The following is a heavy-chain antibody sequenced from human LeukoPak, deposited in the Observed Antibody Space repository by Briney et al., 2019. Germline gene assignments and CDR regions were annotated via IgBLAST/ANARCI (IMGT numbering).Heavy chain of an antibody. D-gene: IGHD2-21*01. J-gene: IGHJ4*02. CDR3: ARGVVIAPQTFDY. V-gene: IGHV4-59*01. CDR2: IYYSGST. Sequence: SETLSLTCTVSGGSISSYYWSWIRQPPGKGLEWIGYIYYSGSTNYNPPLKSRVTISVDTSKNQFSLKLSSVTAADTAVYYCARGVVIAPQTFDYWGQGTLVTVSS. CDR1: GGSISSYY.